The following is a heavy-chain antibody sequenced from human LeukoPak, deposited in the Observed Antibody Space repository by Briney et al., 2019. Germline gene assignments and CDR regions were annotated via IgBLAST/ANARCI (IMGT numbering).Heavy chain of an antibody. J-gene: IGHJ3*02. V-gene: IGHV4-39*07. CDR1: GGSISSSSYY. CDR3: ARSYCSGGSCYDAFDI. CDR2: IYYSGST. Sequence: SETLSLTCTVSGGSISSSSYYWGWIRQPPGKGLEWIASIYYSGSTYYNPSLKSRVTISVDTSKNQFSLKLSSVTAADTAVYYCARSYCSGGSCYDAFDIWGQGTMVTVSS. D-gene: IGHD2-15*01.